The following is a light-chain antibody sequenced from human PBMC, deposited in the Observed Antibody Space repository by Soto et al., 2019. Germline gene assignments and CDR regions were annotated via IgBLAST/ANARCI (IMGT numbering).Light chain of an antibody. CDR2: GAS. CDR1: QRISINY. V-gene: IGKV3-20*01. J-gene: IGKJ2*01. CDR3: QQYGNSLLYT. Sequence: EIVLTQSPGTPSMSPGDRATVSCRASQRISINYLAWYQQKPGQAPMLLIYGASSRATGIPDRFSGSGSGTDFTLTISRLEPEDFAVYYCQQYGNSLLYTFGQGTKVDIK.